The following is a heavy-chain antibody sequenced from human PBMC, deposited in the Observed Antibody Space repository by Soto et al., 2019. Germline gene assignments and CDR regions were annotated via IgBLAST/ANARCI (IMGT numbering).Heavy chain of an antibody. V-gene: IGHV4-30-4*01. CDR2: IYYSGST. J-gene: IGHJ6*02. CDR3: ARDRNYDILTGLYYYYGMDV. CDR1: GGSISSGDYY. Sequence: QVQLQESGPGLVKPSQTLSLTCTVSGGSISSGDYYWSWIRQPPGKGLEWIGYIYYSGSTYYNPSLKSRVTISVDTSKNQFSLKLSFVTAADTAVYYCARDRNYDILTGLYYYYGMDVWGQGTTVTVSS. D-gene: IGHD3-9*01.